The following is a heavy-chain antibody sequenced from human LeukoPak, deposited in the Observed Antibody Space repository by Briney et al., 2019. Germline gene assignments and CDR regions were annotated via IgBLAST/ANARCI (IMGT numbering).Heavy chain of an antibody. CDR3: ARDLRSLYNGSYYYYYYGMDV. V-gene: IGHV1-18*01. Sequence: ASVKVSCKASGYTFTSYGISWVRQAPGQGLEWMGWISAYNGNTNYAQKLQGRVTMTTDTSTSTAYMELRSLRSDDTAVYYCARDLRSLYNGSYYYYYYGMDVWGQGTTVTVSS. CDR1: GYTFTSYG. D-gene: IGHD1-26*01. CDR2: ISAYNGNT. J-gene: IGHJ6*02.